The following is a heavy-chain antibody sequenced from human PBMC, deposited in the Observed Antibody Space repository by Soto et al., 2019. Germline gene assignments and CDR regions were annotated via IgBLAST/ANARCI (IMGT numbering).Heavy chain of an antibody. J-gene: IGHJ3*02. D-gene: IGHD3-3*01. CDR1: GYTFTSYG. CDR2: ISAYNGNT. CDR3: ARGTLRFLEWLFGGAFDI. V-gene: IGHV1-18*01. Sequence: RASVKVSCKASGYTFTSYGISWVRQAPGQGLEWMGWISAYNGNTNYAQKLQGRVTMTTDTSTSTAYMELRSLRSDDTAVYYCARGTLRFLEWLFGGAFDIWGQGTMVTVSS.